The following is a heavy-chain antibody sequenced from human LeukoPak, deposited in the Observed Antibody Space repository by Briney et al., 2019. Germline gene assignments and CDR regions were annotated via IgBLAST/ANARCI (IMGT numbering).Heavy chain of an antibody. J-gene: IGHJ5*02. CDR1: GFSVDTKY. CDR2: LYSDNRT. D-gene: IGHD4/OR15-4a*01. V-gene: IGHV3-53*04. CDR3: ARDVGADWFDP. Sequence: SGGSLRLSCAVSGFSVDTKYMSWVRQAPGKGLEWVSILYSDNRTDYADSVKGRFTISRHISRNTVYLQMNSLRTEDTAIYYCARDVGADWFDPWGQGALVTVSS.